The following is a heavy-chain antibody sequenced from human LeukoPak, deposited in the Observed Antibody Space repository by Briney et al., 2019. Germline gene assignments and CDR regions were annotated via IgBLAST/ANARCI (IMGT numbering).Heavy chain of an antibody. V-gene: IGHV4-34*01. D-gene: IGHD3-9*01. Sequence: SETLSLTCAVYGGSFSDYYWSWIRQPPGKGLEWIGEINHSGTTTEINHSGSTSYNPSLKSRVTISVDTSKNQFSLKLSSVTAADTAVYYCARVEEAKYYDILTGYYEAPLLFDYWGQGTLVTVSS. CDR3: ARVEEAKYYDILTGYYEAPLLFDY. CDR2: INHSGTTTEINHSGST. CDR1: GGSFSDYY. J-gene: IGHJ4*02.